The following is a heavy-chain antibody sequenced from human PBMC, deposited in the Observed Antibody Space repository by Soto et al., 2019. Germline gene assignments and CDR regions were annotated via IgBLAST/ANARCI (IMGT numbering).Heavy chain of an antibody. CDR1: GYAFTSYD. J-gene: IGHJ3*02. D-gene: IGHD3-10*01. CDR2: MNPNSGNT. V-gene: IGHV1-8*01. CDR3: AGATRGLLWFGELLDDAFDI. Sequence: ASVKVYCKASGYAFTSYDINWVRQATGQGHEWMGWMNPNSGNTAYAQKFQGRVTMTRNTSISTAYMELSSLRSEDTAVYYCAGATRGLLWFGELLDDAFDIWGKGTMVTVSS.